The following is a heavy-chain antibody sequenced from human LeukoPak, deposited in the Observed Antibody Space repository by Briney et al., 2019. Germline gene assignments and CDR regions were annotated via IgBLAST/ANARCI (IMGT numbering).Heavy chain of an antibody. J-gene: IGHJ6*02. Sequence: GTSLRLSCAASGFTFSSYGIHWVRQAPGKGLEWVAVISYDGSNKYYADSVKGRFTISRDNSKNTLYLQMSSLRAEDTAVYYCARDSRFVEWLLSPLVGMDVWGRGTTVTVSS. V-gene: IGHV3-30-3*01. CDR3: ARDSRFVEWLLSPLVGMDV. CDR2: ISYDGSNK. CDR1: GFTFSSYG. D-gene: IGHD3-3*01.